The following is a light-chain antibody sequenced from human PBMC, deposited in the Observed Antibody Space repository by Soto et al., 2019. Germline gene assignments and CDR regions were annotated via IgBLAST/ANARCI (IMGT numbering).Light chain of an antibody. CDR3: SSYTDSSTVI. CDR2: EVS. CDR1: SSDVGGYNY. J-gene: IGLJ2*01. V-gene: IGLV2-14*01. Sequence: QSALTQPASVSGSPGQSITISCTGTSSDVGGYNYVSWYQHYPGKAPKLMICEVSNRPSGVSNRFSGSKSGNTASLTISGLRAEDEADCYCSSYTDSSTVIFGGETKVTVL.